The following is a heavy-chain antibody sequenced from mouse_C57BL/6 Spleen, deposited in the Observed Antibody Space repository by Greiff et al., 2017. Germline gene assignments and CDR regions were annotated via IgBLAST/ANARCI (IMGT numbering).Heavy chain of an antibody. Sequence: EVQLQQSGPELVKPGASVKMSCKASGYTFTDYNMHWVKQSHGKRLEWIGYINPNNGGTSYNQKFKGKATLTVNKSSSTASMELRSLTSEDSAVYYCARGGYWYFDVWGTGTTVTVSS. CDR3: ARGGYWYFDV. CDR2: INPNNGGT. J-gene: IGHJ1*03. V-gene: IGHV1-22*01. CDR1: GYTFTDYN.